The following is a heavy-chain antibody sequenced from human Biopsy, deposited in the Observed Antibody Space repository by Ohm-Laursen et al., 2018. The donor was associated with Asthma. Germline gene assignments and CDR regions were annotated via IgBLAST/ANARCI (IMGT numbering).Heavy chain of an antibody. D-gene: IGHD3-9*01. V-gene: IGHV1-69*13. CDR3: ARASYDILTGYYNYFDY. CDR2: IIPIFGTA. J-gene: IGHJ4*02. Sequence: ASVKVSRNASGGTFSSYAISWVRQAPGQGLEWMGGIIPIFGTANYAQKFQGRVTITADESTSTAYMELSSLRSEDTAVYYCARASYDILTGYYNYFDYWGQGTLVTVSS. CDR1: GGTFSSYA.